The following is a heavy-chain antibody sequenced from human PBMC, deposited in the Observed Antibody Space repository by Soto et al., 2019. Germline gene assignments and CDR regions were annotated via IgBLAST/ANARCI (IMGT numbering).Heavy chain of an antibody. CDR1: GFMFSDYG. CDR3: ARGRLEYCTGTRCYAFDI. J-gene: IGHJ3*02. D-gene: IGHD2-2*01. V-gene: IGHV3-48*01. Sequence: EVQLVESGGGLVQPGGSLRLSCAASGFMFSDYGMSWVRQAPGKGLEWVSDISSGSDSIKYVDSVKGRFTISRYNAKDSLYLQMHSLRAEDTAAYYCARGRLEYCTGTRCYAFDIWGQGAMVTVSS. CDR2: ISSGSDSI.